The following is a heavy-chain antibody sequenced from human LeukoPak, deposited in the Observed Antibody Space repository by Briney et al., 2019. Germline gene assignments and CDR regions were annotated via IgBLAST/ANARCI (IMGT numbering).Heavy chain of an antibody. V-gene: IGHV3-7*01. D-gene: IGHD1-26*01. Sequence: GGSLRLSCVASEFIFSTYWMIWVRQAPGKGLEWVANIKQDGSEKYYVDSVKGRFTISRDNAKNTLYLQMNSLRAEDTAVYYCARRSSGSPPYYFGYWGQGTLVTVSS. J-gene: IGHJ4*02. CDR3: ARRSSGSPPYYFGY. CDR1: EFIFSTYW. CDR2: IKQDGSEK.